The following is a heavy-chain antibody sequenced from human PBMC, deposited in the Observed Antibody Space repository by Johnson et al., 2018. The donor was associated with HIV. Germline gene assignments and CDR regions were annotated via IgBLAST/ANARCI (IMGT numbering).Heavy chain of an antibody. Sequence: VQLVESGGGLIQSGGSLRLSCAASGFTVSSNYMTWVRQAPGKGLEWVSVIYSGGRSYYADSVKGRLTLSRDNSNNTLYLQMNSLRAEDTAVYYCARDVTAGNDAFDIWGQGTMVTVSS. D-gene: IGHD1-1*01. CDR3: ARDVTAGNDAFDI. CDR2: IYSGGRS. CDR1: GFTVSSNY. V-gene: IGHV3-66*03. J-gene: IGHJ3*02.